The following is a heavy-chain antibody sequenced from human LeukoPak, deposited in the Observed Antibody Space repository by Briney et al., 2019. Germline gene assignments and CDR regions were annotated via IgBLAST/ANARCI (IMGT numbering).Heavy chain of an antibody. V-gene: IGHV4-30-4*01. CDR2: IYYSGST. CDR3: ARDQIVVVSDAFDI. J-gene: IGHJ3*02. Sequence: PSQTLSLTCTVSGGSISSGDYYWSWIRQPPGKGLKWIGYIYYSGSTYYNPSLKSRVTISVDTSKNQFSLKLSSVTAADTAVYYCARDQIVVVSDAFDIWGQGTMVTVSS. CDR1: GGSISSGDYY. D-gene: IGHD3-22*01.